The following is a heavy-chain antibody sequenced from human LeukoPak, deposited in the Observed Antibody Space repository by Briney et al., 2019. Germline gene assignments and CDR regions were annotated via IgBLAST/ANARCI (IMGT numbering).Heavy chain of an antibody. CDR1: GGSISSSSYY. CDR3: ARDRRRWFGESPFDL. D-gene: IGHD3-10*01. CDR2: IYYSGST. Sequence: SETLSLTCTVSGGSISSSSYYWGWIRQPPGKGLEWIGSIYYSGSTYYNPSLKSRVTISVDTSKNQFSLKLSSVTAADTAVYYCARDRRRWFGESPFDLWGRGTLVTVSS. V-gene: IGHV4-39*07. J-gene: IGHJ2*01.